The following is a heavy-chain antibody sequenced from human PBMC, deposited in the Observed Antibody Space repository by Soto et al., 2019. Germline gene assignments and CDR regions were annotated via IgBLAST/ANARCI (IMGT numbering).Heavy chain of an antibody. Sequence: SETLSLTCTVSGGSISHYYWSWVRQPPGKPLEWIGYIYYNGGTNYNPSLKSRVSMSVDTSKNQFSLRLSSVTAADTALYYGGGVRLGGSYYLGLDVGGQGTTVTVP. CDR2: IYYNGGT. D-gene: IGHD3-10*01. J-gene: IGHJ6*02. CDR3: GGVRLGGSYYLGLDV. CDR1: GGSISHYY. V-gene: IGHV4-59*01.